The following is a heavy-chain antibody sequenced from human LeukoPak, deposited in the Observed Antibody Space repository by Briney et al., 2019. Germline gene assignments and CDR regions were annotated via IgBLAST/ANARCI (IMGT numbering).Heavy chain of an antibody. CDR2: IYHSGST. CDR3: ARQDCSSTSCYGVAAAGLDY. CDR1: GGSISSGGYY. J-gene: IGHJ4*02. V-gene: IGHV4-30-2*03. Sequence: SETLSLTCTVSGGSISSGGYYWSWIRQPPGKGLEWIGYIYHSGSTYYNPSLKSRVTISVDTSKNQFSLKLSSVTAADTAVYYCARQDCSSTSCYGVAAAGLDYWGQGTLVTVSS. D-gene: IGHD2-2*01.